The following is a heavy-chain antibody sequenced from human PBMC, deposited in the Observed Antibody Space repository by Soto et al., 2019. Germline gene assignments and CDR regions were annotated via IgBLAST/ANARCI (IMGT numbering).Heavy chain of an antibody. CDR2: ISDIAYT. D-gene: IGHD3-10*01. J-gene: IGHJ6*02. CDR1: GGSVSSGSYY. V-gene: IGHV4-61*01. Sequence: PSETLSLTCTVSGGSVSSGSYYWSWFRLPPGKGLEWIGYISDIAYTSYNPSLKGRVSISVDTSKNQFSLTLTSVTAADTAVYYCARQGFGVLHGLVDVWGQGTTVTVSS. CDR3: ARQGFGVLHGLVDV.